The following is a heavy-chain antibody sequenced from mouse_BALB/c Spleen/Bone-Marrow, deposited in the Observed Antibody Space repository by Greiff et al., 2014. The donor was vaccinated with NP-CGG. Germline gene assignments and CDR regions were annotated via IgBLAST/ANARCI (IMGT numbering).Heavy chain of an antibody. D-gene: IGHD2-10*02. CDR1: GSSLTGYG. Sequence: VKLEESGPGLVAPSQSLSITCTVSGSSLTGYGVNWVRRPPGKGLEWLGMIWGDGSTDYNSALKSRLSISKDNSKSQVILRMNSLQTDDTDRYYCAREGPYGNYAMDYWGQGTSVTVSS. CDR2: IWGDGST. CDR3: AREGPYGNYAMDY. V-gene: IGHV2-6-7*01. J-gene: IGHJ4*01.